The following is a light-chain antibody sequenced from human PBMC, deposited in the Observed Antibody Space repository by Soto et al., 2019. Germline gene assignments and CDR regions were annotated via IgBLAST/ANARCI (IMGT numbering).Light chain of an antibody. J-gene: IGKJ5*01. V-gene: IGKV3-20*01. CDR1: QSVNNNY. CDR2: GAS. CDR3: QQYETSPIT. Sequence: EIVLTQSPGTLSLSPGERATLSCRASQSVNNNYLAWYQQKPGQSPKLLIYGASIRATAIPDRFSGSGSGTDFTLTITSLEPEDFAVYYCQQYETSPITFGQGTRLEI.